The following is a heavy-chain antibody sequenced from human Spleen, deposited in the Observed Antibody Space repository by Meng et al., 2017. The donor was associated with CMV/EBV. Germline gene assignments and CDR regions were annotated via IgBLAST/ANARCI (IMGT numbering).Heavy chain of an antibody. CDR2: INQEGSEK. CDR1: GFTFSNYW. V-gene: IGHV3-7*01. Sequence: GESLKISCAASGFTFSNYWMSRVRQAPGKGLEWVANINQEGSEKYYVDSVKGRFTISRDSAKNSLCLQMNSLRAEDTAVYYCARDLDYGGNRAMGVFDIWGQGTMVTVSS. J-gene: IGHJ3*02. CDR3: ARDLDYGGNRAMGVFDI. D-gene: IGHD4-23*01.